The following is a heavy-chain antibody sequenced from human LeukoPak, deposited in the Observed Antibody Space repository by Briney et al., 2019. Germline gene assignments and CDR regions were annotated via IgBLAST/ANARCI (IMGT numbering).Heavy chain of an antibody. CDR2: ISYDGNNK. CDR3: AKDLGGSGSYDIDY. V-gene: IGHV3-30*18. D-gene: IGHD3-10*01. CDR1: GFTFSSYG. Sequence: PGGSLRLSCAASGFTFSSYGMHWVRKAPGKGLEWVAVISYDGNNKYYADSVKGRFTISRDNSKSTLYLQTNSLRPEDTAVYFCAKDLGGSGSYDIDYWGQGTLVTVSS. J-gene: IGHJ4*02.